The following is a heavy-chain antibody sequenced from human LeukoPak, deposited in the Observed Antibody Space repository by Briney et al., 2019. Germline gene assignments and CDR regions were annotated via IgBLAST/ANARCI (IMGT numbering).Heavy chain of an antibody. Sequence: GGSLRLSCGASGFSVRSNYMSWVRQAPGKGPEWVSVIYSDGSTFHAGSVKGRFTISRDTSKNTLYLEMNSLTAGDTAVYYCGKGYMDVWGKGTTVTISS. CDR1: GFSVRSNY. J-gene: IGHJ6*03. CDR3: GKGYMDV. V-gene: IGHV3-66*01. CDR2: IYSDGST.